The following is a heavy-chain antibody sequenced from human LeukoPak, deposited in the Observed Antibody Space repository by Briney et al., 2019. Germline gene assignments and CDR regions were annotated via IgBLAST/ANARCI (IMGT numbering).Heavy chain of an antibody. CDR3: ARDSDVVY. Sequence: VGSLRRSCAASRFTFSSDSMNWVRQAPGKGVEWVSSITSNSSHIYYTDSVKGRFTISRDNDKNSVYLQMNSRRAEDTAVYYCARDSDVVYWRQGTLVTVCS. CDR2: ITSNSSHI. V-gene: IGHV3-21*01. J-gene: IGHJ4*02. CDR1: RFTFSSDS.